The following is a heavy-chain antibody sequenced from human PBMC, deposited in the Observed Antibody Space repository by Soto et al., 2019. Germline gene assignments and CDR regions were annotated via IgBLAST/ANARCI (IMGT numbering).Heavy chain of an antibody. J-gene: IGHJ3*02. CDR3: ARAAFNGIVGASDAFDI. CDR1: GGSISSYY. Sequence: SETLSLTCTVSGGSISSYYWSWIRQPAGKGLEWIGRIYTSGSTNYNPSLKSRVTMSVDTSKNQFSLKLSSVTAADTAVYYCARAAFNGIVGASDAFDIWGQGTMVTVPS. V-gene: IGHV4-4*07. D-gene: IGHD1-26*01. CDR2: IYTSGST.